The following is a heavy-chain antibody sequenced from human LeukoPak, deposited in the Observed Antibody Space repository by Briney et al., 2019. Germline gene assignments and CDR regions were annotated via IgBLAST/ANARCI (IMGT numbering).Heavy chain of an antibody. V-gene: IGHV3-23*01. J-gene: IGHJ4*02. D-gene: IGHD6-19*01. Sequence: PGGSLRLSCAASGFTFSSYAMSWVRQAPGKGLEWVSAISGSGDSTYYADSVQGRFTISRDNFKNTLYLQMNSLRAEDTAVYYCAKDKSQWLVGTLGYWGQGTLVIVSS. CDR2: ISGSGDST. CDR3: AKDKSQWLVGTLGY. CDR1: GFTFSSYA.